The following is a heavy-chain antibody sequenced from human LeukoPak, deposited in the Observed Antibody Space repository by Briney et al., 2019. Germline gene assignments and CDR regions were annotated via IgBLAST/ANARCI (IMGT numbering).Heavy chain of an antibody. J-gene: IGHJ4*02. CDR1: GCIFNTYW. CDR2: IYPGDSDT. Sequence: GASQQISCQGSGCIFNTYWIAWVRQMPGKGLEWMGIIYPGDSDTRYSPSFQGQVTISADESISTAYLHWSSLKASDTAMYYCARQADYNILTGYFKGHLDYRGQGTLVTVSS. D-gene: IGHD3-9*01. CDR3: ARQADYNILTGYFKGHLDY. V-gene: IGHV5-51*01.